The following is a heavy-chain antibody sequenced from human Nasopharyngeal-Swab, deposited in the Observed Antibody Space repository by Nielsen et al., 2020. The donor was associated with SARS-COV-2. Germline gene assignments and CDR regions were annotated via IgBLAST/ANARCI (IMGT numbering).Heavy chain of an antibody. CDR1: GYTFSTYD. D-gene: IGHD6-13*01. Sequence: GESLKISCAASGYTFSTYDMNWVRQVPGKGLVFVSRATADGTDTFYADSVKGRFTISRDNAKNAVYLEMNSLRVEDTAVYYCVVGSLAWGQGTMVTVSS. CDR2: ATADGTDT. CDR3: VVGSLA. J-gene: IGHJ3*01. V-gene: IGHV3-74*01.